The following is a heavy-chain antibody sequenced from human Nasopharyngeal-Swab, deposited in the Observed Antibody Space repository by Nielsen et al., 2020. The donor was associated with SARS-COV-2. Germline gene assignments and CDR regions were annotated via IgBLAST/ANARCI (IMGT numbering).Heavy chain of an antibody. V-gene: IGHV3-73*01. CDR3: TRLRYDFWSGWGAADAFDI. CDR2: IRSKANSYAT. J-gene: IGHJ3*02. Sequence: VRQAPGKGLEWVGRIRSKANSYATAYAASVKGRFTISRDDSKNTAYLQMNSLKTEDTSVYYFTRLRYDFWSGWGAADAFDIWGQGTMVTVSS. D-gene: IGHD3-3*01.